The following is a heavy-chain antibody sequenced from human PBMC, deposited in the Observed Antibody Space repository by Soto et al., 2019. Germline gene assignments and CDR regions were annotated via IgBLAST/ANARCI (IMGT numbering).Heavy chain of an antibody. V-gene: IGHV4-39*01. CDR1: GGSISSSSYY. CDR2: IYYSGST. J-gene: IGHJ6*02. D-gene: IGHD3-9*01. Sequence: ASETLSLTCTVSGGSISSSSYYWGWIRQPPGKGLEWIGSIYYSGSTYYNPSLKSRVTISVDTSKNQFSLKLSSVTAADTAVYYCALRPDILTGYRTPYYYYYGMDVWGQGTTVTVSS. CDR3: ALRPDILTGYRTPYYYYYGMDV.